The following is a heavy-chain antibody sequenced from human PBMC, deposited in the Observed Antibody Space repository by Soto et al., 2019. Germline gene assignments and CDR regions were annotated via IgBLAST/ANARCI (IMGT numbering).Heavy chain of an antibody. V-gene: IGHV4-59*01. CDR3: ARVKRWLQYIWFDP. CDR2: IYYSGST. J-gene: IGHJ5*02. CDR1: GGSISSYY. Sequence: SETLSLTCPVSGGSISSYYWSWIRQPPGKGLEWIGYIYYSGSTNYNPSLKSRVTISVDTSKNQFSLKLSSVTAADTAVYYCARVKRWLQYIWFDPWGQGTLVTVSS. D-gene: IGHD5-12*01.